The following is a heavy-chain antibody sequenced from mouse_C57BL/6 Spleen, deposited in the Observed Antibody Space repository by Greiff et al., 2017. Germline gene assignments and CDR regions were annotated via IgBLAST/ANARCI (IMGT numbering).Heavy chain of an antibody. CDR2: IHPNSGST. CDR1: GYTFTSYW. J-gene: IGHJ3*01. CDR3: AGGYSNYAWFAY. Sequence: QVQLQQPGAELVKPGASVKLSCKASGYTFTSYWMHWVKQRPGQGLEWIGMIHPNSGSTNYNEKFKSKATLTVDKSSSTAYMQLSSLTSEDSAVYYCAGGYSNYAWFAYWGQGTLVTVSA. V-gene: IGHV1-64*01. D-gene: IGHD2-5*01.